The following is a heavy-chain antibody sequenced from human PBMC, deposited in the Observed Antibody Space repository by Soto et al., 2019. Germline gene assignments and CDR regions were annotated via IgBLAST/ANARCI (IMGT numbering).Heavy chain of an antibody. CDR3: AGEKVGTTGIDF. CDR2: MNPNSGNT. V-gene: IGHV1-8*01. D-gene: IGHD1-26*01. Sequence: GASVKVSCKASGYTFTGYDINWVRQDTGQGLEWMGGMNPNSGNTGYAQNFQGRVTMTRDNSITTAYMELTSLRDDDSAVYYCAGEKVGTTGIDFWGQGTLVTVSS. CDR1: GYTFTGYD. J-gene: IGHJ4*02.